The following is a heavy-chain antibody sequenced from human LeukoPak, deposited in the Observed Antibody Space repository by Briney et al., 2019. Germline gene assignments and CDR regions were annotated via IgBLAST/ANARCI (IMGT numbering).Heavy chain of an antibody. CDR2: INPNSGGT. CDR3: ARARMTAITIGNAFDI. V-gene: IGHV1-2*06. Sequence: ASVTVSCTASGYTFTGYYMHWVRQAPGQGLEWMGRINPNSGGTNYAQKFQGRVTMTRDTSISTAYMGLSRLRSDDTAVYYCARARMTAITIGNAFDIWGQGTMVTVSS. D-gene: IGHD2-21*02. CDR1: GYTFTGYY. J-gene: IGHJ3*02.